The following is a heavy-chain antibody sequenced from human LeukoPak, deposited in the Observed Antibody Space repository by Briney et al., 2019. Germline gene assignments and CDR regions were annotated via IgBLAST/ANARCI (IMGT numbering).Heavy chain of an antibody. J-gene: IGHJ4*02. CDR1: GFTFSSYA. CDR3: TKALAPYYYFDY. V-gene: IGHV3-23*01. Sequence: GGSLRLSCAASGFTFSSYAMSWVRQAPGKGLEWVSAISGSGGSTYYADSVKGRFSISRDNSKNTLYLQMNSLRAEDTAVYYCTKALAPYYYFDYWGQGTLVTVSS. D-gene: IGHD6-13*01. CDR2: ISGSGGST.